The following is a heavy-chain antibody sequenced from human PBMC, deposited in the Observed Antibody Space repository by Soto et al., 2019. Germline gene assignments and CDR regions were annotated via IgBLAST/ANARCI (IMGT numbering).Heavy chain of an antibody. CDR2: LSSSKTYI. Sequence: EVQLVESGGDLVQPGQSLRLSCAASGFSFSSYSMNWVRQAPGKGLEWISYLSSSKTYIWYADSVKGRFTIFRDNAKNSLSLQMNSLRDEDTAVYYCVRDSGWAFDIWGLGTMVTVSS. V-gene: IGHV3-48*02. J-gene: IGHJ3*02. D-gene: IGHD6-19*01. CDR1: GFSFSSYS. CDR3: VRDSGWAFDI.